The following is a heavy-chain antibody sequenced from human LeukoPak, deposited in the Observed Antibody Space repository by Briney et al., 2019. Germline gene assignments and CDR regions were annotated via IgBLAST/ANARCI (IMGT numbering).Heavy chain of an antibody. V-gene: IGHV4-30-4*08. CDR3: ARVIYDFWSAITGYYFDY. CDR1: GGSISSGDYY. Sequence: SETLSLIYTVSGGSISSGDYYWSWIRQPPGKGLEWIGYIYYSGSTYYNPSLKSRVTISVDTSKNQFSLKLSSVTAADTAVYYCARVIYDFWSAITGYYFDYWGQGTLVTVSS. J-gene: IGHJ4*02. D-gene: IGHD3-3*01. CDR2: IYYSGST.